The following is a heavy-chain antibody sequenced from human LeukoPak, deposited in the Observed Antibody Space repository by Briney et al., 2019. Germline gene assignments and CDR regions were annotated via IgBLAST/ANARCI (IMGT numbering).Heavy chain of an antibody. Sequence: ASVKVSCKASGYTFTSYCMHWVRQAPGQGLEWMGIINPSGGSTSYAQKFQGRVTMTRDTSITTGYMELSGLTSDDTAVYYCATSPGTDRSRLYYYYYYGLDVWGQGTTVTVSS. CDR3: ATSPGTDRSRLYYYYYYGLDV. V-gene: IGHV1-46*01. CDR1: GYTFTSYC. CDR2: INPSGGST. D-gene: IGHD1-7*01. J-gene: IGHJ6*02.